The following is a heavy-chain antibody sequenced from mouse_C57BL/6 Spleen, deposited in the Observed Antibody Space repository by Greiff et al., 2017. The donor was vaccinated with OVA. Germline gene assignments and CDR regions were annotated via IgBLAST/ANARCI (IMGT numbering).Heavy chain of an antibody. CDR2: IWSGGST. Sequence: VQLQQSGPGLVQPSQSLSITCTVSGFSLTSYGVHWVRPSPGKGLEWLGVIWSGGSTDYNAAFISRLSISKANSKSQVFFKMNSLQADDTAIYYCATNYDYDPYYYAMDYWGQGTSVTVSS. D-gene: IGHD2-4*01. V-gene: IGHV2-2*01. J-gene: IGHJ4*01. CDR3: ATNYDYDPYYYAMDY. CDR1: GFSLTSYG.